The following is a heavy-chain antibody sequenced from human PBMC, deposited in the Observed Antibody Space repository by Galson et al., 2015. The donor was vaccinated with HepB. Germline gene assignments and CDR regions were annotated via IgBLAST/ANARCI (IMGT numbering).Heavy chain of an antibody. V-gene: IGHV6-1*01. D-gene: IGHD5-12*01. J-gene: IGHJ3*02. Sequence: CAISGDSVSSNSAAWNWIRQSPSRGLEWLGRTYYRSKWYNDYAVSVKSRITINPDTSKDQFSLQLNTVTPEDTAVYYCARGRYSGYDEDAFDIWGQGTMVTVSS. CDR3: ARGRYSGYDEDAFDI. CDR1: GDSVSSNSAA. CDR2: TYYRSKWYN.